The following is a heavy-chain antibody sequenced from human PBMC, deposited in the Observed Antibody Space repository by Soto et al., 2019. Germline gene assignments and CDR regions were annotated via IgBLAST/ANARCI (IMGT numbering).Heavy chain of an antibody. J-gene: IGHJ4*02. Sequence: PSETMSITCTVSGGSISSGGYYWSWIRQHPGKGLEWIGYIYYSGSTYYNPSLKSRVTISVDTSKNQFSLKLSSVTAADTAVYYCARDRYVGPRAVAGLDYWGQGTLVTVSS. D-gene: IGHD6-19*01. CDR1: GGSISSGGYY. CDR3: ARDRYVGPRAVAGLDY. V-gene: IGHV4-31*03. CDR2: IYYSGST.